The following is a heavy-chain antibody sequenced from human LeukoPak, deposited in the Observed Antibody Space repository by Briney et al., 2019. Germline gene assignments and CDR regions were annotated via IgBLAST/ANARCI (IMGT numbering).Heavy chain of an antibody. Sequence: GESLRISCKASGHTFTNYRIGWVRQMPGKGLEWMGIIYPGDSDTRYSPSFQGQVTISADKSINTAYLQWSSLKASDTAMYYCALAVPKYFDPWGQGTLVTVSS. CDR1: GHTFTNYR. CDR3: ALAVPKYFDP. V-gene: IGHV5-51*01. J-gene: IGHJ5*02. D-gene: IGHD2-15*01. CDR2: IYPGDSDT.